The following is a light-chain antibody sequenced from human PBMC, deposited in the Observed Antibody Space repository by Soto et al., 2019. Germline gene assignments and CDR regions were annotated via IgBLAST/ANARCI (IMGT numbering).Light chain of an antibody. CDR1: QSLVYSDGNTF. Sequence: DVVMTQSPLSLPVTLGQPASISCRSSQSLVYSDGNTFLNWCQQRPGQSPRRLIYKVSNRDSGVPDRFSGSWSGADFTLKISRVEAEDVGVYYCMQGTHWPYTFGQGTKLEIK. CDR3: MQGTHWPYT. J-gene: IGKJ2*01. V-gene: IGKV2-30*01. CDR2: KVS.